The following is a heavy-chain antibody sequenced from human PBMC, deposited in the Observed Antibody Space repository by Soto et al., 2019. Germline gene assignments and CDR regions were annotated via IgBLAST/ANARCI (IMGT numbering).Heavy chain of an antibody. J-gene: IGHJ4*02. CDR3: ASYSHSSSWIHVFDY. V-gene: IGHV4-59*08. CDR1: GGSISSYY. D-gene: IGHD6-13*01. Sequence: PSETLSLTCTVSGGSISSYYWSWIRQPPGKGLEWIGYIYYSGSTNYNPSLKSRVTISVDTSKNQFSLKLSSVTAADTAVYYCASYSHSSSWIHVFDYWGQGTLVTV. CDR2: IYYSGST.